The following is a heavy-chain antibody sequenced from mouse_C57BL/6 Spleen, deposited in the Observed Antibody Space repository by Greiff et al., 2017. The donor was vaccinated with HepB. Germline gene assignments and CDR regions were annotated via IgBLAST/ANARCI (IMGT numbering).Heavy chain of an antibody. CDR1: GYTFTSYG. V-gene: IGHV1-81*01. CDR2: IYPRSGNT. CDR3: ARGIVGYFDV. Sequence: VNVVESGAELARPGASVKLSCKASGYTFTSYGISWVKQRTGQGLEWIGEIYPRSGNTYYNEKFKGKATLTADKSSSTAYMELRSLTSEDSAVYFCARGIVGYFDVWGTGTTVTVSS. J-gene: IGHJ1*03.